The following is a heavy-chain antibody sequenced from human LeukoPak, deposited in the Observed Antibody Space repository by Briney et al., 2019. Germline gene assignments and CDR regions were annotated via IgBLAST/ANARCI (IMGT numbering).Heavy chain of an antibody. CDR1: GYTFTSYA. Sequence: ASVKVSYKASGYTFTSYAMHWVRQAPGQRLEWMGWINAGNGNTKYSQKFQGRVTITRDTSASTAYMELSSLRSEDTAVYYCAREGTPVQLERERYYYYGLDVWGKGTTVTVSS. CDR2: INAGNGNT. CDR3: AREGTPVQLERERYYYYGLDV. V-gene: IGHV1-3*01. D-gene: IGHD1-1*01. J-gene: IGHJ6*04.